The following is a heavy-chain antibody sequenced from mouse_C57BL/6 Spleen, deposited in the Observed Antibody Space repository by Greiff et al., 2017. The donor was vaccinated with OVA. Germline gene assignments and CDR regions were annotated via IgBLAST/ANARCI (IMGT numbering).Heavy chain of an antibody. D-gene: IGHD1-1*01. CDR3: EREDIKDYGSSYEAY. CDR1: GYTFTSYW. J-gene: IGHJ3*01. Sequence: QVQLQQPGAELVKPGASVKMSCKASGYTFTSYWITWVKQRPGQGLEWIGDIYPGGGSTNYNEKFKSKATLTVDTSSSTAYMQLSSLTSEYSAVYDCEREDIKDYGSSYEAYWGQGTLVTVSA. V-gene: IGHV1-55*01. CDR2: IYPGGGST.